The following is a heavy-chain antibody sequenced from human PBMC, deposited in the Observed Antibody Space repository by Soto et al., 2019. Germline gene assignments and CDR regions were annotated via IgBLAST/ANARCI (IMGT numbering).Heavy chain of an antibody. CDR1: GCTFTGYY. Sequence: ASVKVSCKASGCTFTGYYMHWVRQAPGQGLERMGWINPNSGGTNYAQKFQGWVTMTRDTSISTAYMELSRLRSDDTAVYYCGREGTYCSSTSCSKFRGMDVWGQGTTVTVSS. V-gene: IGHV1-2*04. J-gene: IGHJ6*02. D-gene: IGHD2-2*01. CDR3: GREGTYCSSTSCSKFRGMDV. CDR2: INPNSGGT.